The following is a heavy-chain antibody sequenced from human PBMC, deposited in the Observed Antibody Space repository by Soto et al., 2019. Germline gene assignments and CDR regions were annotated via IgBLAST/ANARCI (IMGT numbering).Heavy chain of an antibody. J-gene: IGHJ4*02. CDR1: GGIFSTYA. Sequence: QVQLVQSGAEVKKPGSSVKVSCKASGGIFSTYAISWLRRAPGQGLEWMGGIIPLFGTPNYAQRFQGRVTITADESTSTAYMELSRLRSEDTAVYYCARDRDDYGSGNYYNHIDFWGQGTLVTVSS. CDR3: ARDRDDYGSGNYYNHIDF. CDR2: IIPLFGTP. D-gene: IGHD3-10*01. V-gene: IGHV1-69*01.